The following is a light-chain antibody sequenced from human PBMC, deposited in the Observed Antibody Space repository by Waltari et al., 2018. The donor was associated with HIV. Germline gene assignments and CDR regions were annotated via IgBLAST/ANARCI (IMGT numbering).Light chain of an antibody. Sequence: SYELTQPSSVSVSPGQTARITCSGHVVTKKYIRWLPQKPGQAPLLVIYRDSDRPSGIPDRFSASTSGTTATLTISGAQNADEADYSCYCAADNSRVFGGGTKVTVL. CDR2: RDS. V-gene: IGLV3-27*01. CDR1: VVTKKY. CDR3: YCAADNSRV. J-gene: IGLJ3*02.